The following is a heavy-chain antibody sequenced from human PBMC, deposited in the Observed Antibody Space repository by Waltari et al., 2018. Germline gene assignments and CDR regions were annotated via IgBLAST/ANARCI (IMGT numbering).Heavy chain of an antibody. Sequence: EVQLVESGGGLVQPGGSLRLSCAASGFPFSRYELSWCRQAPGKGLEWVSYISSSGSTIYYADSVKGRFTISRDNAKNSLYLQMNSLRDEDTAVYYCANRPTGKAYWGQGTLVTVSS. J-gene: IGHJ4*02. V-gene: IGHV3-48*03. CDR3: ANRPTGKAY. CDR2: ISSSGSTI. D-gene: IGHD1-1*01. CDR1: GFPFSRYE.